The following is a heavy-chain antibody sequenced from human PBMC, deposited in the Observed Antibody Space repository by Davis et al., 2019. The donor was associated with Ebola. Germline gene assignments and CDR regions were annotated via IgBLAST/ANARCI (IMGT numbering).Heavy chain of an antibody. CDR2: IIPMFGTR. V-gene: IGHV1-69*13. Sequence: AASVKVSCKASGYTFSSYGISWVRQAPGQGLEWMGGIIPMFGTRKYEQKFQDRVTITADESTSTAYMELSSLRADDTAVYYCARGRPWLWVATPLRFDYWGQGTLVIVSS. CDR3: ARGRPWLWVATPLRFDY. D-gene: IGHD5-12*01. CDR1: GYTFSSYG. J-gene: IGHJ4*02.